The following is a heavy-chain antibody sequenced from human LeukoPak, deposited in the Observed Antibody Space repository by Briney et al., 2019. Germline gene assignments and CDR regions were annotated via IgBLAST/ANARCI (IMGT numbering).Heavy chain of an antibody. CDR2: TYYRSKWYN. J-gene: IGHJ4*02. V-gene: IGHV6-1*01. CDR3: ARVAETQLWLRSAFDH. D-gene: IGHD5-18*01. CDR1: GDSVSSNNAA. Sequence: SQTLSLTCAISGDSVSSNNAAWNWIRQSPSRGLEWLGRTYYRSKWYNDYAASLKGRITINPDTSKNQFSLQLNSVTPEDTAVYYCARVAETQLWLRSAFDHWGQGTLVTVSS.